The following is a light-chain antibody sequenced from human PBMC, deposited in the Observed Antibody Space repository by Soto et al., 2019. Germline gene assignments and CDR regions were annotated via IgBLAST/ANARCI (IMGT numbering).Light chain of an antibody. CDR1: QSISRN. Sequence: VVMTQSPATLSVSPGERATLSCRASQSISRNLAWYQQKPGRAPRLLIYDGSTRATGVPARFSGSRSGAEFTLTINSLQSEDFAVYYCQPYNNWPLTFGGGTKVDIK. CDR2: DGS. V-gene: IGKV3-15*01. J-gene: IGKJ4*01. CDR3: QPYNNWPLT.